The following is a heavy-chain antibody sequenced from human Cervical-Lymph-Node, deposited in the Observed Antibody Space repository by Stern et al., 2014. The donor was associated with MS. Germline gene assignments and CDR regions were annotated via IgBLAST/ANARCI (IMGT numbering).Heavy chain of an antibody. CDR3: TRVWSRYGDYGMDV. CDR2: INTNTGNP. CDR1: GYTFTSYP. J-gene: IGHJ6*02. V-gene: IGHV7-4-1*02. Sequence: VQLVQSGSELKKPGASVKVSCKASGYTFTSYPMNWVRQAPGQGLEWMGWINTNTGNPTYAQAFTGRFVFSLDTSVSTAYLQISSLEAEDSAVYYCTRVWSRYGDYGMDVWGQGTTVTVYS. D-gene: IGHD2-8*02.